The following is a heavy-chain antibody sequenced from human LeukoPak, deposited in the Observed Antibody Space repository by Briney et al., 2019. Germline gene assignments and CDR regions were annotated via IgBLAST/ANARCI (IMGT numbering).Heavy chain of an antibody. CDR1: DYSFRSFG. CDR2: IKNSSGHT. D-gene: IGHD3-22*01. CDR3: ARSADSRGYDFLDY. Sequence: ASVKVSCKAIDYSFRSFGISWVRQAPGQGLEWMGWIKNSSGHTQYAQKFQGRITMTTDTSTTTAYMEMRRLRSDDTAVYYCARSADSRGYDFLDYWGQGSLVTVSS. V-gene: IGHV1-18*01. J-gene: IGHJ4*02.